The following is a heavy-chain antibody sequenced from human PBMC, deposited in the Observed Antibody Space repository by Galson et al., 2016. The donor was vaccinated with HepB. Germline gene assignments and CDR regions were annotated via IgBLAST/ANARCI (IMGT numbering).Heavy chain of an antibody. V-gene: IGHV3-7*01. D-gene: IGHD3-10*01. CDR3: VRPNYYDSGSYSA. CDR1: GFTFSNYW. CDR2: IKTEGTDR. Sequence: SLRLSCAASGFTFSNYWMTWVRQVPGRGLEWVANIKTEGTDRHYVDSVKGRFTISRDNTNNSLYLQMDNLRAEGTAIYYCVRPNYYDSGSYSAWGQGTLVTVSS. J-gene: IGHJ5*02.